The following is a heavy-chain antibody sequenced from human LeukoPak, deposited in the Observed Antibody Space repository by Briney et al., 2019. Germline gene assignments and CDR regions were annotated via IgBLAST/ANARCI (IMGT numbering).Heavy chain of an antibody. V-gene: IGHV3-21*01. Sequence: GGSLRLSCAASGFTFSSYSMNWVRQAPGKGLEWVSSISSSSSYIYYADSVKGRFTISRDNAKNLLYLQMNSLRAEDTAVYYCARASGSATSLNFDYWGQGTLVTVSS. CDR3: ARASGSATSLNFDY. D-gene: IGHD3-10*01. CDR2: ISSSSSYI. J-gene: IGHJ4*02. CDR1: GFTFSSYS.